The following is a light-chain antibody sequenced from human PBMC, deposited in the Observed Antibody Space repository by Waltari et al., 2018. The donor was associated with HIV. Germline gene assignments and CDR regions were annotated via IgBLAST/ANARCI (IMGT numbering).Light chain of an antibody. CDR3: QQYRYSPFT. CDR1: QSMSSSF. CDR2: ASS. V-gene: IGKV3-20*01. J-gene: IGKJ3*01. Sequence: EIVLTQSPGTLSLSPGERATLSCMASQSMSSSFLAWYQQKPGQTPRLLIYASSTRPTGIPDRFSGSGSGTDFTLTISRLEPEDFALYYCQQYRYSPFTFGPGTRVDIK.